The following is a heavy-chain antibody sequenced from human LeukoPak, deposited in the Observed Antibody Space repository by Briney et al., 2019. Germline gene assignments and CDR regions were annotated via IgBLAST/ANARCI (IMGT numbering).Heavy chain of an antibody. J-gene: IGHJ4*02. CDR2: INPNSGGT. Sequence: GASVKVSCKASGYTFTGYYMHWVRQAPGQGLEWMGWINPNSGGTNYAQKFQGRVTMTRDTSISTAYMELSRLRSDDTAVYYCARDGDGYNSSFDYWGQGTLVTVSS. CDR1: GYTFTGYY. D-gene: IGHD5-24*01. CDR3: ARDGDGYNSSFDY. V-gene: IGHV1-2*02.